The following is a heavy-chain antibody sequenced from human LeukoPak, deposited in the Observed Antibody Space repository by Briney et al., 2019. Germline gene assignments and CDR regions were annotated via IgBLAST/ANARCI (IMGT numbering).Heavy chain of an antibody. CDR3: ANALLYYYGSGSYFRVDAFDI. CDR1: GFTFSSYG. CDR2: ISYDGGNK. Sequence: GGSLRLSCAASGFTFSSYGMHWVRQAPGKGLEWVAVISYDGGNKYYADSVKGRFTISRDNSKNTLYLQMNSLRAEDTAVYYCANALLYYYGSGSYFRVDAFDIWGQGTMVTVSS. D-gene: IGHD3-10*01. V-gene: IGHV3-30*18. J-gene: IGHJ3*02.